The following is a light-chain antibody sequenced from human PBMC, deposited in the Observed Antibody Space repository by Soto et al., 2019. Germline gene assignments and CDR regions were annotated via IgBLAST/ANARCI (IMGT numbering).Light chain of an antibody. CDR2: KAS. J-gene: IGKJ1*01. CDR1: QTISSW. V-gene: IGKV1-5*03. Sequence: STLYESVGDRVTITWRASQTISSWLAWYQQRPGKAPKLLIYKASTLKSGVPSRFSGSGSRTEFTLTISSLQPDDFAPYYCQHSNTYSEAFGQGTQVDIK. CDR3: QHSNTYSEA.